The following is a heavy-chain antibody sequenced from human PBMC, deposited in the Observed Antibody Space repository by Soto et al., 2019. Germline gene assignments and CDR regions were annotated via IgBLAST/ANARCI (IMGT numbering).Heavy chain of an antibody. D-gene: IGHD2-2*01. Sequence: EVQLVESGGGLVQPGGSLRLSCAASGFSFSSYWMHWVRQAPGKGLVRVSRINNDEGNPDYADSVRGRFTISRDNAKNTLYLQMNSLRADDTATYYCARAKVVPATIVTTHAFDIWGQGTMVTVSS. J-gene: IGHJ3*02. V-gene: IGHV3-74*01. CDR2: INNDEGNP. CDR1: GFSFSSYW. CDR3: ARAKVVPATIVTTHAFDI.